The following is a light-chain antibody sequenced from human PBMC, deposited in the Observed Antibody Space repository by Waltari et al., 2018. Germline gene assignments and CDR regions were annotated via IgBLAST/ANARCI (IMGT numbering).Light chain of an antibody. Sequence: DIQMTQSPSSLSASIGDRVIITCRASQSITTYLSWFQQKPGKAPKLLIYAASSLQSGVSSRFSGSGSGTDFTLTISRLQPEDFATYYCQHSYSTPYTFGQGTKLEIK. CDR1: QSITTY. V-gene: IGKV1-39*01. CDR2: AAS. J-gene: IGKJ2*01. CDR3: QHSYSTPYT.